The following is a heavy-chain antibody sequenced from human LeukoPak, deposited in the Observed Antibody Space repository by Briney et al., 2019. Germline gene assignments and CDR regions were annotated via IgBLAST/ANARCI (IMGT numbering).Heavy chain of an antibody. CDR1: RFTFSSYA. Sequence: GGSLRLSCAASRFTFSSYAMSWVRQAPGKGLEWVSTISGSGGGTYYADSVKGRFTISRDNSKNTLYLQMNSLRAEDTAVYYCARGGYYDSSGYLVGFDYWGQGTLVTVSS. V-gene: IGHV3-23*01. CDR3: ARGGYYDSSGYLVGFDY. J-gene: IGHJ4*02. CDR2: ISGSGGGT. D-gene: IGHD3-22*01.